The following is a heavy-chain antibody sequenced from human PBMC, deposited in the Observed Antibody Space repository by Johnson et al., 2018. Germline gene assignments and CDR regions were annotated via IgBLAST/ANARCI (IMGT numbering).Heavy chain of an antibody. CDR1: GGTFSSYA. J-gene: IGHJ3*02. V-gene: IGHV1-69*01. CDR3: ARVGASRDAFDI. Sequence: QVQLVQSGAEVKKPGSSVKVSCKASGGTFSSYAISWVRQAPGQGLEWMGGIIPIFGTANYAQKFQGRVTITADESTSTAYMELSSPRSEDTAVCYCARVGASRDAFDIWGQGTMVTVSS. CDR2: IIPIFGTA.